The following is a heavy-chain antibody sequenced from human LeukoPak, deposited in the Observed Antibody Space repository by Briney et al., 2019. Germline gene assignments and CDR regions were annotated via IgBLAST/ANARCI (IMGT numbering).Heavy chain of an antibody. CDR3: AISQRYRGSYYFDY. D-gene: IGHD3-16*02. Sequence: SETLSLTYTVSGGSLSSYYWSWIRQPPGKGLEWIGYIYYSGSTNYNPSLKSRVTISVDTSKNQFYLKLSSVTAADTAVYYCAISQRYRGSYYFDYWGQGTLVTVSS. V-gene: IGHV4-59*01. J-gene: IGHJ4*02. CDR2: IYYSGST. CDR1: GGSLSSYY.